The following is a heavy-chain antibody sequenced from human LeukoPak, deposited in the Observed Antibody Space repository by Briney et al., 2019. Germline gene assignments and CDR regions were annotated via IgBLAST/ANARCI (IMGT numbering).Heavy chain of an antibody. CDR2: ISGSGGST. CDR1: GFTFSSYA. Sequence: GGSLRLSCAASGFTFSSYAMSWVRQAPGKGLEWVSAISGSGGSTYYAASVKGRFTISRDNSKNTLYLQMNSLRAEDTAVYYCAKERTYYDFWSGPAETHLFDYWGQGTLVTVSS. V-gene: IGHV3-23*01. CDR3: AKERTYYDFWSGPAETHLFDY. D-gene: IGHD3-3*01. J-gene: IGHJ4*02.